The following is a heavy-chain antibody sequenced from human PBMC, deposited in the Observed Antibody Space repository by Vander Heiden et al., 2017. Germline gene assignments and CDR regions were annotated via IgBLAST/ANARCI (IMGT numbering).Heavy chain of an antibody. V-gene: IGHV3-11*01. Sequence: QVQLVESGGGLVKPGGSLRLSCAASGFTFSDYYMSWIRQAPGKGLEWVSYISSSGSNIYDADAVKGRFTISRDNAKNSMYLQMKRMREEDTAVYYFARDDGGARRLIDDWCQGTMITVSS. CDR1: GFTFSDYY. CDR3: ARDDGGARRLIDD. D-gene: IGHD3-16*01. CDR2: ISSSGSNI. J-gene: IGHJ4*02.